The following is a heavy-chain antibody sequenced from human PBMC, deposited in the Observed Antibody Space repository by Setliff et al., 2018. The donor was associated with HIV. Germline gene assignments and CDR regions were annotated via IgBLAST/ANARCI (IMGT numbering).Heavy chain of an antibody. CDR2: ISYSGST. CDR3: ARHVGYSSSSLDY. V-gene: IGHV4-59*08. CDR1: GASIRSQY. Sequence: SETLSLTCTVSGASIRSQYWSWIRKPPGKGLEWIGYISYSGSTNYNPSLESRVAMSVDTSKNQFSLKLSSVTAADTAVYYCARHVGYSSSSLDYWGQGTLVTVSS. D-gene: IGHD6-6*01. J-gene: IGHJ4*02.